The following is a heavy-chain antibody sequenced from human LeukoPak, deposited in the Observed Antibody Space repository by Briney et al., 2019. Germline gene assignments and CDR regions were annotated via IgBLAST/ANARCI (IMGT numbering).Heavy chain of an antibody. CDR3: ARETGARYQLLFSYGMDV. Sequence: GGSLRLSCAASGFTFSSYAMHWVRQAPGKGLEWVAVISYDGSNKYYADSAKGRFTISRDNSKNTLYLQMNSLRAEDTAVYYCARETGARYQLLFSYGMDVWGQGTTVTVSS. J-gene: IGHJ6*02. CDR1: GFTFSSYA. V-gene: IGHV3-30-3*01. D-gene: IGHD2-2*01. CDR2: ISYDGSNK.